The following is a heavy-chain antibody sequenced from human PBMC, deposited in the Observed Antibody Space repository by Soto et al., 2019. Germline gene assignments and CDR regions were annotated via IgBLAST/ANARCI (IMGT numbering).Heavy chain of an antibody. CDR1: GGSINDYY. D-gene: IGHD3-16*01. J-gene: IGHJ5*02. Sequence: SETLSLTSTVSGGSINDYYWSWIRQPPGKGLEWIGYILYTGTTSYNPSLKSRVTISVDTSRNQFSLRLTSVTAANTAVYYCARECGVLRGDLIPYVWFAPRGHGTVVTV. CDR2: ILYTGTT. V-gene: IGHV4-59*01. CDR3: ARECGVLRGDLIPYVWFAP.